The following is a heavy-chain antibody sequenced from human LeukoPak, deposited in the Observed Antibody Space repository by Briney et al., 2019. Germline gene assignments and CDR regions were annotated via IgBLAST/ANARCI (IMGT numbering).Heavy chain of an antibody. CDR2: ISYDGSNK. D-gene: IGHD3-22*01. CDR1: GFTFSSYA. J-gene: IGHJ4*02. CDR3: ASGSTPSYYYDSSGFDY. V-gene: IGHV3-30-3*01. Sequence: GRSLRLSCAASGFTFSSYAMHWVRQAPGEGLEWVAVISYDGSNKYYADSVKGRFTISRDNSKNTLYLQMNSLRAEDTAVYYCASGSTPSYYYDSSGFDYWGQGTLVTVSS.